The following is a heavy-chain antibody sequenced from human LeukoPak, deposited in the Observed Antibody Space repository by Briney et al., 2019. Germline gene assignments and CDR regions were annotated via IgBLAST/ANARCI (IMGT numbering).Heavy chain of an antibody. CDR2: IRYDGSNT. J-gene: IGHJ1*01. D-gene: IGHD3-22*01. CDR1: GFTFSNYG. Sequence: GGSLRLSCAASGFTFSNYGMHWVRKAPGQGLEWVAFIRYDGSNTYYEDSMKGRFTISRDNSKNMLYLQRNSLRLEDTAVYYCAESSGYGYFQYWGQGTLVTVSS. V-gene: IGHV3-30*02. CDR3: AESSGYGYFQY.